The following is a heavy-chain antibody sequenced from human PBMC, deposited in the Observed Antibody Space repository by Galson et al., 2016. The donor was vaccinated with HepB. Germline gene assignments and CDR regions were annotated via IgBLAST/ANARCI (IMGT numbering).Heavy chain of an antibody. D-gene: IGHD5-18*01. CDR1: GFTFNNFG. CDR3: ARGSGYLIDY. Sequence: SLRLSCAASGFTFNNFGLHWVRQAPGKGLEWVAIIKEDGSDKHYVDSVKGRFTISRDNAKNSLYLQMDSLRGEDTAVYYCARGSGYLIDYWGQGTLVTVSS. J-gene: IGHJ4*02. CDR2: IKEDGSDK. V-gene: IGHV3-7*04.